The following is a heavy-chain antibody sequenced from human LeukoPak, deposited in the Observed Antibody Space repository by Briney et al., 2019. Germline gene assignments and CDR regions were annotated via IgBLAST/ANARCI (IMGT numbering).Heavy chain of an antibody. V-gene: IGHV3-23*01. CDR3: AKDLGYGSGRYFDY. Sequence: GGSLRLSCAASGFTFSSYGMSWVRQAPGKGLEWVSAISGSGGSTYYADSVKGRFTISRDNSKNTLYLQMNSLRAEDTAVYYCAKDLGYGSGRYFDYWGQGTLVTVSS. CDR1: GFTFSSYG. CDR2: ISGSGGST. D-gene: IGHD3-10*01. J-gene: IGHJ4*02.